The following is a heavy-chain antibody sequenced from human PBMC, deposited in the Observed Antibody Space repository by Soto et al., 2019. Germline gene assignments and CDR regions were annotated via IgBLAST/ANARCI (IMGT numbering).Heavy chain of an antibody. J-gene: IGHJ4*02. D-gene: IGHD1-1*01. CDR2: INPSGGGT. Sequence: ASVKVSCKASGYNFIGQYIHWVRQAPGQGLEWMGIINPSGGGTTYAQKFQGRVVMTSDASTSTVYVELSSLTSEDTAIYFCARGVGVEGTTEPGDDYWGPGTMVTV. CDR3: ARGVGVEGTTEPGDDY. V-gene: IGHV1-46*01. CDR1: GYNFIGQY.